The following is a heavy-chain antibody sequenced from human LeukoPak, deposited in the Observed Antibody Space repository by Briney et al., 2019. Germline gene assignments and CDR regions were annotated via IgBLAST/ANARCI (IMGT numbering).Heavy chain of an antibody. V-gene: IGHV5-51*01. J-gene: IGHJ3*02. D-gene: IGHD2-2*01. CDR3: ARGFLGYCSSTSCSTYDAFDI. Sequence: GESLKISCKGSGYSFTSYWIGWVRQMPGKGLEWMGIIYPGDSDTRYSPSFQGQVTISADKSISTAYLQWSSLKASDTAMYYCARGFLGYCSSTSCSTYDAFDIWGQGTMVTDSS. CDR1: GYSFTSYW. CDR2: IYPGDSDT.